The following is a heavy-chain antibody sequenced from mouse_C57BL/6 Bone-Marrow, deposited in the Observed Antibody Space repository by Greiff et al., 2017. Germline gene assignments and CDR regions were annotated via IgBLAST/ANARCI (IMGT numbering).Heavy chain of an antibody. D-gene: IGHD2-4*01. CDR3: TDDYDNY. Sequence: QVHLQQSGAELVRPGASVTLSCKASGYTFTDYEMHWVKQTPVHGLEWIGAIDPETGGTAYNQKFKGKAILTADKSSSTAYMELRSLTSEDSAVYYCTDDYDNYWGQGTTLTVSS. J-gene: IGHJ2*01. CDR2: IDPETGGT. V-gene: IGHV1-15*01. CDR1: GYTFTDYE.